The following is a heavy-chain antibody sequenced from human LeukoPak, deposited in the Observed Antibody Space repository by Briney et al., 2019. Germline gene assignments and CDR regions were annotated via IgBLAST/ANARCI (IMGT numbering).Heavy chain of an antibody. J-gene: IGHJ4*02. CDR3: ARDRLQWALSRGSGSYYKL. Sequence: PGGSLRLSCAASGFTFSSYSMNWVRQAPGKGLEWVSHITASGTAMFYADSVKGRFTISRDNAKNSLYLQMNSLRAEDTAVYYCARDRLQWALSRGSGSYYKLWGQGTLVTVSS. V-gene: IGHV3-48*01. CDR2: ITASGTAM. D-gene: IGHD3-10*01. CDR1: GFTFSSYS.